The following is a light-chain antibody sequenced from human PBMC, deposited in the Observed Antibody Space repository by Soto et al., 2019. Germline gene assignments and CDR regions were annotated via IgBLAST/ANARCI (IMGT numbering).Light chain of an antibody. CDR3: SSYTSSSTLYVV. CDR1: SSDVGGYNY. J-gene: IGLJ2*01. V-gene: IGLV2-14*01. CDR2: EVS. Sequence: QSVLTQPASVSGSPGQSITISCTGTSSDVGGYNYVSWYQQHPGKAPKLMIYEVSNRPSGVSNRFSGSKSGNTASLTISGLQAVDEADYYCSSYTSSSTLYVVFGGGTKLTVL.